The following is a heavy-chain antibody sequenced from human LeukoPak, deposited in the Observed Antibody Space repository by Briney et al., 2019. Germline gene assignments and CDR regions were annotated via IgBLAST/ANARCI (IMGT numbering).Heavy chain of an antibody. V-gene: IGHV3-23*01. D-gene: IGHD2-2*01. CDR3: AKGGSTSPNGINDY. CDR1: GFTFSSYA. CDR2: ISAGSST. Sequence: GGSLRLSCAASGFTFSSYAMSWVRQAPGKGLEWVSAISAGSSTYYSDSVKGRFTISRDNSKNPLYLQMNSLRAEDTAVYYCAKGGSTSPNGINDYWGQGTLVTVSS. J-gene: IGHJ4*02.